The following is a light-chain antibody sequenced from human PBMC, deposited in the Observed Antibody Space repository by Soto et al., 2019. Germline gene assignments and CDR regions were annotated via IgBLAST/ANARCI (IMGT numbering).Light chain of an antibody. J-gene: IGKJ5*01. V-gene: IGKV3-15*01. CDR2: GAS. CDR1: QSVSSSY. CDR3: QQYSNWPLT. Sequence: EIVLTQSPGTLSLSPGERATLSCRASQSVSSSYLAWYQQKPGQAPRLLTYGASTRATGVPARFSGSGSGTEFTLTINGLQSEDFALYYCQQYSNWPLTFGQGTRLEIK.